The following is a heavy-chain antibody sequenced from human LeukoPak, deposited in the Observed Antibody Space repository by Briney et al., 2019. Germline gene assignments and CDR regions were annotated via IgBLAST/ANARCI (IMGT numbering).Heavy chain of an antibody. CDR3: ASQGGYCTTGSCYSRANAFDM. V-gene: IGHV4-38-2*01. D-gene: IGHD2-15*01. Sequence: SETLSLTCAVSGYSISSGYYWACIRQPPGRGLEWMGSIYQSGVAHYNPSRRSRVTISVDKSTNQFSLKLSSVTAADTALYYCASQGGYCTTGSCYSRANAFDMWGQGILVTVSS. CDR2: IYQSGVA. CDR1: GYSISSGYY. J-gene: IGHJ3*02.